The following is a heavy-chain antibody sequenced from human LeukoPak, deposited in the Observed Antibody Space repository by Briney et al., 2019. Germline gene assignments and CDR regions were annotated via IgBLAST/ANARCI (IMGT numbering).Heavy chain of an antibody. CDR3: ARLGDGYNSIIDY. Sequence: SETLSLTCTVSGGSISSSSYYWGWIRQPPGKGLEWIGSIYYSGSTYYNPSLKSRVTISVDTSKNQLSLKLSSVTAADTAVYYCARLGDGYNSIIDYWGQGTLVTVSS. CDR2: IYYSGST. J-gene: IGHJ4*02. CDR1: GGSISSSSYY. D-gene: IGHD5-24*01. V-gene: IGHV4-39*01.